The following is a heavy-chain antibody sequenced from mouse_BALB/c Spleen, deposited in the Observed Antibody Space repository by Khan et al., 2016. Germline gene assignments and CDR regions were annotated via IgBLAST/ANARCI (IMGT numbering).Heavy chain of an antibody. D-gene: IGHD1-1*01. CDR3: ARRDYGRSYKWFAY. CDR1: GFAFSSYD. Sequence: EVELVESGGGLVKPGGSLKLSCAASGFAFSSYDMSWVRQTPEKRLEWVATISSGGSYTYYPDSVKGRFTISRDNARTTLYLQMSSLRSEDTALYYCARRDYGRSYKWFAYWGQGTLVTVSA. J-gene: IGHJ3*01. CDR2: ISSGGSYT. V-gene: IGHV5-9*02.